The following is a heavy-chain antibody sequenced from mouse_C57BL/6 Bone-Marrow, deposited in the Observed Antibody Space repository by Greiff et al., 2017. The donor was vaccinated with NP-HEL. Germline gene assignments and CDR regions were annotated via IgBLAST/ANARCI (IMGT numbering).Heavy chain of an antibody. CDR3: ARNGIYYDYDGPFDY. CDR1: GFSLTSYG. D-gene: IGHD2-4*01. V-gene: IGHV2-2*01. J-gene: IGHJ2*01. CDR2: IWSGGST. Sequence: VKLVESGPGLVQPSQSLSITCTVSGFSLTSYGVHWVRQSPGKGLEWLGVIWSGGSTDYNAAFISRLSISKDNSKSQVFFKMNSLQADDTAIYYCARNGIYYDYDGPFDYWGQGTTLTVSS.